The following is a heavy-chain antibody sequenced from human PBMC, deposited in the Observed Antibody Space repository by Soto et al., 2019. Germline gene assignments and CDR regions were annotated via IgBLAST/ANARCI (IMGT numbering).Heavy chain of an antibody. V-gene: IGHV3-23*01. Sequence: PVGSLRLSCAASGFSFGSYALSWVRQAPGKGLEWVSTISGSDGKTFYADSVKGRFSISRDTSQSTLYLQMNSLRADDTAMYYCARWSYLDYWGQGTRVTVLL. D-gene: IGHD3-3*01. CDR1: GFSFGSYA. CDR3: ARWSYLDY. J-gene: IGHJ4*02. CDR2: ISGSDGKT.